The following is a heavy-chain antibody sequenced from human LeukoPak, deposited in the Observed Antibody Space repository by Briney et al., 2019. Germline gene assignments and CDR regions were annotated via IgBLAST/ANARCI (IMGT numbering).Heavy chain of an antibody. Sequence: PGGSLRLSCATSGFTFSTYDMHWVRQAPGKGLEWVAHIRYDGLKKRYADSVRGRVTVSRDNSKNTRYLQMNSLRAEDTAVYYCAKDRETFSSYGYFDYWGQGTLVPVSS. D-gene: IGHD2-21*01. CDR2: IRYDGLKK. J-gene: IGHJ4*02. CDR1: GFTFSTYD. CDR3: AKDRETFSSYGYFDY. V-gene: IGHV3-30*02.